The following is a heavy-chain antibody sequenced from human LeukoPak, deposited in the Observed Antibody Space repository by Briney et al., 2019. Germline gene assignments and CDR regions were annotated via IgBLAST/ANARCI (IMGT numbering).Heavy chain of an antibody. Sequence: SETLSLTCTVSGGSISSYYWSWIRQPPGKGLEWIGYIYYSGSTNYNPSLKSRVTISVDTSKNQFSLKLSSVTAADTAVYYCARRTGESRSWSHPFDYWGQGTLVTVSS. D-gene: IGHD6-13*01. CDR1: GGSISSYY. CDR3: ARRTGESRSWSHPFDY. V-gene: IGHV4-59*08. CDR2: IYYSGST. J-gene: IGHJ4*02.